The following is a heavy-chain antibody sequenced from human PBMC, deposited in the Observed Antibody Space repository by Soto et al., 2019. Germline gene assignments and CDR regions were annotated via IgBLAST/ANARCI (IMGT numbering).Heavy chain of an antibody. J-gene: IGHJ4*02. D-gene: IGHD4-17*01. V-gene: IGHV3-9*01. CDR1: GFTFDDNA. CDR2: INWKSDI. Sequence: SLRLSCAVSGFTFDDNAMHWVRQAPEKGLEWVSGINWKSDIGYADSVKGRFTISRDNADNSVFLDMNNLRVDDTATYYCARVRATDYEIDYWGQGALVTVSS. CDR3: ARVRATDYEIDY.